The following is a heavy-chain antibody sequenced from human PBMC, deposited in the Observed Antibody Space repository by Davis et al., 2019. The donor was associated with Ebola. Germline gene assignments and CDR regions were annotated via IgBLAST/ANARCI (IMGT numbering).Heavy chain of an antibody. CDR2: IYYSGST. D-gene: IGHD1-26*01. CDR1: GGSISSSSYY. Sequence: PSETLSLTCTVSGGSISSSSYYWGWIRQPPGKGLEWIGSIYYSGSTYYNPSLKSPVTISVDTSKNQFSLKLSSVTAADTAVYYCARAKPGSDAYEIWGQGTMVTVSS. J-gene: IGHJ3*02. CDR3: ARAKPGSDAYEI. V-gene: IGHV4-39*01.